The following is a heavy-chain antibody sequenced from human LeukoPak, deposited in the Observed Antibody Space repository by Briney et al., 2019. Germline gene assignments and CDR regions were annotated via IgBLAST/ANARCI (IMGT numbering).Heavy chain of an antibody. Sequence: GGSLRLSCAASGFTFSSYSMNWVRQAPGKGLEWVSSISSSSSYIYYADSVKGRFTISRDNAKNSLYLQMNSLRAEDTAVYYCARIPPADLWFGETNYYYMDVWGKGTTVTVSS. CDR3: ARIPPADLWFGETNYYYMDV. V-gene: IGHV3-21*01. J-gene: IGHJ6*03. CDR1: GFTFSSYS. CDR2: ISSSSSYI. D-gene: IGHD3-10*01.